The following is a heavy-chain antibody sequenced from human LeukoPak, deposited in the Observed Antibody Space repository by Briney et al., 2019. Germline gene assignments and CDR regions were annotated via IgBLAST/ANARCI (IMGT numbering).Heavy chain of an antibody. V-gene: IGHV3-30*03. CDR1: GFTFNRHG. CDR3: ARELSSGYYYLAFDI. D-gene: IGHD3-22*01. Sequence: GKSLRLSCEASGFTFNRHGIHWVRQAPGKGLEWVAVVSDNGIYKYYSDSVKGRFTISRDNAKNSLYLQMNSLRAEDTAVYYCARELSSGYYYLAFDIWGQGTMVTVSS. CDR2: VSDNGIYK. J-gene: IGHJ3*02.